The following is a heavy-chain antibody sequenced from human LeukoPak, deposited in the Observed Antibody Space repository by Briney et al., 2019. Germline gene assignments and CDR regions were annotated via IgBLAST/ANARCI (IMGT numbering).Heavy chain of an antibody. CDR2: IYPGDSDT. D-gene: IGHD6-19*01. J-gene: IGHJ4*02. CDR1: GYSFTSYW. Sequence: GESLKISCQVSGYSFTSYWIGWVRQIPGKGLEWMGVIYPGDSDTRYSPSFQGQVTISADKSIRTAYLQWSSLKASDTAMYYCARRGDLAVAGTWEHDYWGQGTLVTVSS. V-gene: IGHV5-51*01. CDR3: ARRGDLAVAGTWEHDY.